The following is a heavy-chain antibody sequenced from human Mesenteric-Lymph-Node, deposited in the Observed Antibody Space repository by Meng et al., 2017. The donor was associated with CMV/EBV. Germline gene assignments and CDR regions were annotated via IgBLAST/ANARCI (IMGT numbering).Heavy chain of an antibody. V-gene: IGHV4-59*01. CDR2: IYYSTNT. J-gene: IGHJ6*02. CDR3: ATSGGFYYYGMDV. CDR1: GGSITNYY. Sequence: GSLRLSCTVSGGSITNYYWNWVWQPPGKGLEWIGDIYYSTNTNYNPSLKSRVTISVDTSKNQFSLRLTSVTSADTAVYYCATSGGFYYYGMDVWGQGTTVTVSS. D-gene: IGHD1-1*01.